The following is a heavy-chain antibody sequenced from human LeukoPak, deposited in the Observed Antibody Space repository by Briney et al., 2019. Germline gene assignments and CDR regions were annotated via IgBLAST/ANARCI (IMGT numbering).Heavy chain of an antibody. CDR3: ARGGSFFNY. V-gene: IGHV3-20*04. J-gene: IGHJ4*02. CDR2: ITRNGGAT. Sequence: GGSLRLSCAASGFTFDDYGMSWVRQAPGKGLEWVSGITRNGGATGYAGSVNGRFTISRDNAKNSLSLQMNNLRAEDTALYYCARGGSFFNYWGQGILVTVSS. CDR1: GFTFDDYG. D-gene: IGHD1-26*01.